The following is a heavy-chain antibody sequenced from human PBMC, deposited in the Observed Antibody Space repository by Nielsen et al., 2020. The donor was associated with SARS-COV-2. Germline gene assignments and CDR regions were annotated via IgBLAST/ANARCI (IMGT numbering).Heavy chain of an antibody. J-gene: IGHJ5*02. Sequence: GESLKISCAASGFTFSSFHMHWVHQAPGKGLVWVSRITNDERGTTYADSVKGRFTISRDNAKNTLYLQMNSLRAEDTAVYYCARLNSAYAAWGQGTLVTVSS. V-gene: IGHV3-74*01. CDR2: ITNDERGT. CDR1: GFTFSSFH. D-gene: IGHD5-12*01. CDR3: ARLNSAYAA.